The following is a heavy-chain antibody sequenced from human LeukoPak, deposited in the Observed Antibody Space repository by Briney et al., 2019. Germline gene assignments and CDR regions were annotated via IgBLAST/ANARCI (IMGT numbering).Heavy chain of an antibody. V-gene: IGHV3-74*01. CDR3: ARGAVAGNFDL. CDR2: ISSDGSST. CDR1: GFTFSSYW. J-gene: IGHJ2*01. Sequence: GGSLRLSCAASGFTFSSYWMHWVRQAPGKGLVWVSRISSDGSSTSYADSVKGRFTIPRDNAKNTLYLQMNSLRAEDTAVYYCARGAVAGNFDLWGRGTLVTVSS. D-gene: IGHD6-19*01.